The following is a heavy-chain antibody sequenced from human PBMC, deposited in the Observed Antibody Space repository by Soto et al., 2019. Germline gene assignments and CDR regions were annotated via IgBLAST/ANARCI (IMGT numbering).Heavy chain of an antibody. V-gene: IGHV3-48*02. CDR3: ARDGYSTAYSSSWYSTYYYYGMDV. CDR1: GFTFSSYS. J-gene: IGHJ6*02. CDR2: ISSSSSTI. Sequence: GGSLRLSCAASGFTFSSYSMNWVRQAPGKGLEWVSYISSSSSTIYYADSVKGRFTISRDNAKNSLYLQMNSLRDEDTAVYYCARDGYSTAYSSSWYSTYYYYGMDVWGQGTTVIVSS. D-gene: IGHD6-13*01.